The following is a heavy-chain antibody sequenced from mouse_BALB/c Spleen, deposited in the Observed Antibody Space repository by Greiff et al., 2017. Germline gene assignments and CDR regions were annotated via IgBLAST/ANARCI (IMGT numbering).Heavy chain of an antibody. V-gene: IGHV3-2*02. J-gene: IGHJ1*01. CDR2: ISYSGST. D-gene: IGHD1-1*01. CDR3: AIYGSSWYFDV. CDR1: GYSITSDYA. Sequence: EVQLQQSGPGLVKPSQSLSLTCTVTGYSITSDYAWNWIRQFPGNKLEWMGYISYSGSTSYNPSLKSRISITRDTSKNQFFLQLNSVTTEDTATYYCAIYGSSWYFDVWGAGTTVTVSS.